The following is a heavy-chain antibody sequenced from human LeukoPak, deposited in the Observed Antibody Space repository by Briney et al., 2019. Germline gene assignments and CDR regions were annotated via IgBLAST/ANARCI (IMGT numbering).Heavy chain of an antibody. J-gene: IGHJ6*02. V-gene: IGHV4-59*10. CDR2: IYTSGST. CDR3: ARWYSGFYYYYGMDV. Sequence: SETLSLTCAVYGGSFSGYYWSWIRQPAGKGLEWIGRIYTSGSTNYNPSLKSRVTMSVDTSKNQFSLKLSSVTAADTAVYYCARWYSGFYYYYGMDVWGQGTTVTVSS. CDR1: GGSFSGYY. D-gene: IGHD1-26*01.